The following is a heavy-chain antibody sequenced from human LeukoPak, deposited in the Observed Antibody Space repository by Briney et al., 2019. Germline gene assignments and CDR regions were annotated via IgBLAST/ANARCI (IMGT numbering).Heavy chain of an antibody. Sequence: GSLRLSCAASGFAFSSYAMSWVRQAPGKGLEGVAIISHDGNNKYYADSVKGRFTISRDNSKNTLYLQMNSLRAEDTAVYYCAKEYLSGFDPWGQGTLVTVSS. CDR1: GFAFSSYA. D-gene: IGHD1-14*01. CDR3: AKEYLSGFDP. J-gene: IGHJ5*02. V-gene: IGHV3-30*18. CDR2: ISHDGNNK.